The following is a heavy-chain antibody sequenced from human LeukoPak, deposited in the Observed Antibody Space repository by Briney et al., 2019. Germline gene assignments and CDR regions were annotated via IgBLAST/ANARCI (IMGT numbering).Heavy chain of an antibody. J-gene: IGHJ4*02. CDR2: IRPDGNEK. CDR3: ARDWPVSFDY. Sequence: GGSLRLSCAASGFTFITYWMSWVRQAPGKGLGGVASIRPDGNEKYYVDSVKGRFTISRDNAKTSLYLEMNSLRAEDTAVYYCARDWPVSFDYWGQGTLVTVSS. D-gene: IGHD3-16*02. V-gene: IGHV3-7*01. CDR1: GFTFITYW.